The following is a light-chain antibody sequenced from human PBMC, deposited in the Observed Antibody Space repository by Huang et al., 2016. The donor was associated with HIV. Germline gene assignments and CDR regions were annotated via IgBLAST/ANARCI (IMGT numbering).Light chain of an antibody. CDR1: QTVNSNY. V-gene: IGKV3-20*01. J-gene: IGKJ1*01. Sequence: EIVLTQSPGTLSLSLGERATLSGRASQTVNSNYLACYQQNHGQAPRLLIYGASSRATGIPDRFSGSGSGTDFTLTITRLEPEEFAVYYCQQFGMSPWTFGQGTKVDI. CDR3: QQFGMSPWT. CDR2: GAS.